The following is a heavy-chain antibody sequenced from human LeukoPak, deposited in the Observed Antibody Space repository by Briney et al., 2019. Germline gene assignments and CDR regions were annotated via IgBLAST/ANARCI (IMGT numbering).Heavy chain of an antibody. D-gene: IGHD3-10*01. V-gene: IGHV3-21*04. J-gene: IGHJ4*02. CDR3: AKDDAWLRFGE. CDR2: ISSSSSYI. CDR1: GFTFSSYT. Sequence: GGSLRLSCAASGFTFSSYTMNWVRQAPGKGLEWVSSISSSSSYIYYADSVKGRFTISRYNAKNSLYLQMNSPTAEDTAVYYCAKDDAWLRFGEWSQGTLVTVSS.